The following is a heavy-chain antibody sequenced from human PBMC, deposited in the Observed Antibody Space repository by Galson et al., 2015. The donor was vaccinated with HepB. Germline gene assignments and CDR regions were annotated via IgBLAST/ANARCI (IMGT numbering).Heavy chain of an antibody. V-gene: IGHV1-69*02. CDR3: ARTGGIAVAGTDY. J-gene: IGHJ4*02. Sequence: SVKVSCKASGGTFSSYTISWVRQAPGQGLEWMGRIIPILGIANYAQKSQGRVTITADKSTSTAYMELSSLRSEDTAVYYCARTGGIAVAGTDYWGQRTLVTVSS. CDR2: IIPILGIA. CDR1: GGTFSSYT. D-gene: IGHD6-19*01.